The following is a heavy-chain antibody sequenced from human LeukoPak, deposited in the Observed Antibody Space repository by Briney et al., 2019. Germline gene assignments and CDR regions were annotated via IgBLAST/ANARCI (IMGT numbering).Heavy chain of an antibody. J-gene: IGHJ4*02. CDR1: GFIFSTYG. V-gene: IGHV3-21*01. Sequence: GGSLRLSCAASGFIFSTYGMNWVRQAPGKGLEWVASISSSSSYIYYADSVKGRFTFSRDNAQNSLYLQMNSLRAEDTAVYYCARDLGSTDTAMVFWGQGTLVTVSS. CDR3: ARDLGSTDTAMVF. CDR2: ISSSSSYI. D-gene: IGHD5-18*01.